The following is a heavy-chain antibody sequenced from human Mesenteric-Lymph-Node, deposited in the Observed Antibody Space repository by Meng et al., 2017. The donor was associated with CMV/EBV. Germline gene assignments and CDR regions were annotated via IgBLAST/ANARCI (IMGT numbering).Heavy chain of an antibody. CDR2: ISDSSGYI. CDR1: GFTFSSYT. CDR3: ASLTYSGPNWFDP. Sequence: GESLKISCVASGFTFSSYTLTWVRQAPGKGLEWVSSISDSSGYISYADSVKGRFTISRDNAKNSLYLQMNSLRAEDTAVYYCASLTYSGPNWFDPWGQGTLVTVSS. D-gene: IGHD5-12*01. V-gene: IGHV3-21*01. J-gene: IGHJ5*02.